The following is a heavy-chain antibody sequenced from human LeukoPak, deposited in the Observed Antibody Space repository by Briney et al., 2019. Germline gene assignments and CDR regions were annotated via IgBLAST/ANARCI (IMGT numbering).Heavy chain of an antibody. CDR3: ARDMKTGYFHL. CDR1: GGSISSYY. J-gene: IGHJ2*01. Sequence: SETLSLTCTVSGGSISSYYWSWIRQPPGKELEWIGYIYYSGSTNYNPSLKSRVTISVDTSKNQFSLKLSSVTAADTAVYYCARDMKTGYFHLWGRGTLVTVSS. CDR2: IYYSGST. V-gene: IGHV4-59*01. D-gene: IGHD3-16*01.